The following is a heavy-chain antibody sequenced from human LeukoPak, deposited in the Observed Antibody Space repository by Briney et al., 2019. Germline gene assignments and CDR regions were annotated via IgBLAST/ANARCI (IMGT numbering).Heavy chain of an antibody. CDR1: GGSIGSYY. D-gene: IGHD2-8*02. CDR3: ARGYCTGGVCYRRYYYYYMDV. Sequence: PSETLSLTCTVSGGSIGSYYWSWIRQPPGKGLEWIGYIYYSGSTNYNPSLKSRVTISVDTSKNQFPRKFRSITAADTAVYYCARGYCTGGVCYRRYYYYYMDVWGKGTTVTVSS. CDR2: IYYSGST. J-gene: IGHJ6*03. V-gene: IGHV4-59*12.